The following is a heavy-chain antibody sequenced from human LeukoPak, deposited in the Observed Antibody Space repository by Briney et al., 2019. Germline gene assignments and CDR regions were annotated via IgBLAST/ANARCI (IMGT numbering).Heavy chain of an antibody. CDR1: DFTFTSYD. D-gene: IGHD3-10*01. J-gene: IGHJ5*02. Sequence: GGSLRLSCAASDFTFTSYDMNWVRQAPGKGLEWVSYISRDGATRYYADSVKGRFTISRDNAKKSLYLQMSSLTAEDTALYYCTRERSGNPFDPWGQGTLVTVSS. CDR2: ISRDGATR. V-gene: IGHV3-48*03. CDR3: TRERSGNPFDP.